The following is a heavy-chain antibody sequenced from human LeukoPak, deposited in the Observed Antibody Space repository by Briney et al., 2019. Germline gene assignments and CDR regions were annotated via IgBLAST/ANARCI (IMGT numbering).Heavy chain of an antibody. J-gene: IGHJ4*02. V-gene: IGHV3-21*01. D-gene: IGHD5-18*01. CDR3: ARDRSGYTFDD. Sequence: GGSLSLSCAASGFTFSSYSMNWVRQAPGKGLEWVSSISATSNYIYYADSVKGRFTISRDSAKNSLYLQMNSLRAEDTAVYFCARDRSGYTFDDWGQGTLLTVPS. CDR2: ISATSNYI. CDR1: GFTFSSYS.